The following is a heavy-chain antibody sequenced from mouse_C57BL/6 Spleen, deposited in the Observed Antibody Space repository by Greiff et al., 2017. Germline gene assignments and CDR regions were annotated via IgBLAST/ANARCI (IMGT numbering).Heavy chain of an antibody. CDR2: IDPETGGT. Sequence: QVQLKQSGAELVRPGASVTLSCKASGYTFTDYEMHWVKQTPVHGLEWIGAIDPETGGTAYNQKFKGKAILTADKSSSTAYMELRSLTSEDSAVYYCTRWRTGTGYWGQGTTLTVAS. V-gene: IGHV1-15*01. CDR1: GYTFTDYE. D-gene: IGHD4-1*01. J-gene: IGHJ2*01. CDR3: TRWRTGTGY.